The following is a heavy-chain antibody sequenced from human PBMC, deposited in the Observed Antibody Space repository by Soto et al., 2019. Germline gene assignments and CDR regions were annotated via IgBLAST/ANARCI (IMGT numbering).Heavy chain of an antibody. V-gene: IGHV4-31*03. D-gene: IGHD4-17*01. Sequence: LTCTVSGGSISSGGYYWSWIRQHPGKGLEWIGYIYYSGSTYYNPSLKSRVTISVDTSKNQFSLKLSSVTAADTAVYYCARTTVTTYYYYGMDVWGQGTTVTVSS. CDR2: IYYSGST. CDR1: GGSISSGGYY. CDR3: ARTTVTTYYYYGMDV. J-gene: IGHJ6*02.